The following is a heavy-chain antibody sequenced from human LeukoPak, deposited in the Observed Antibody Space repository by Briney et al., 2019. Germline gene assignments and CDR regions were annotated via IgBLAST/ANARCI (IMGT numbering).Heavy chain of an antibody. V-gene: IGHV3-21*04. D-gene: IGHD2-8*01. CDR3: ARGFRNGPFDC. CDR2: ISSSSYI. Sequence: GGSLRLSCAASGFTFSSYSMNWVRQAPGKGLEWVSSISSSSYIYYADSVKGRFTISRDNAKNSHFLQMSSLRVDDTALYYCARGFRNGPFDCWGQGTLVTVSS. J-gene: IGHJ4*02. CDR1: GFTFSSYS.